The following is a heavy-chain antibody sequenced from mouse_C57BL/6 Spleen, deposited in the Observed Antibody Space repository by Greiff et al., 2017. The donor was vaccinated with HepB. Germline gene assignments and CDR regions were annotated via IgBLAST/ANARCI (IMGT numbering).Heavy chain of an antibody. D-gene: IGHD3-1*01. J-gene: IGHJ3*01. CDR2: IYPGSGNT. CDR1: GYTFTDYY. Sequence: VQLQQSGAELVRPGASVKLSCKASGYTFTDYYINWVKQRPGQGLEWIARIYPGSGNTYYNEKCKGKATLTAEKSSSTAYMQLSSLTSADSAVYFCARSGHFAWFAYWGQGTLVTVSA. V-gene: IGHV1-76*01. CDR3: ARSGHFAWFAY.